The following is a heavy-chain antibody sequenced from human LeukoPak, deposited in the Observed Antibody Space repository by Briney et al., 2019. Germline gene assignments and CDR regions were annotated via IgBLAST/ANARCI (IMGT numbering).Heavy chain of an antibody. CDR3: ARLFSSGWTGRLDY. CDR2: IYYSGST. D-gene: IGHD6-19*01. J-gene: IGHJ4*02. CDR1: GGSISIRSYY. Sequence: PSETLSLTCTVSGGSISIRSYYWGWIPQPPGKGLEWIGSIYYSGSTYYNPSLKSRVTISVDTSKNQFSLKLSSVTAADTAVYYCARLFSSGWTGRLDYWGQGTLVTVSS. V-gene: IGHV4-39*01.